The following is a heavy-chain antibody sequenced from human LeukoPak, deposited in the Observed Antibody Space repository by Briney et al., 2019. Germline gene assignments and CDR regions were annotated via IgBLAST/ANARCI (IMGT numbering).Heavy chain of an antibody. CDR1: GFTFSSYS. CDR3: ARGTTYDDILTGYPTGVDAFDI. Sequence: GGSLRLSCAASGFTFSSYSMNWVRQAPGKGLEWVSSISSSSSYIYYADSLKGRFTISRDNAKNSLYLQMNSLRAEDTAVYYCARGTTYDDILTGYPTGVDAFDIWGQGTMVTVSS. J-gene: IGHJ3*02. CDR2: ISSSSSYI. V-gene: IGHV3-21*01. D-gene: IGHD3-9*01.